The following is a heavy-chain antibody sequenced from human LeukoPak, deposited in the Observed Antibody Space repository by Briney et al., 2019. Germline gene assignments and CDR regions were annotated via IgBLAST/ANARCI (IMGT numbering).Heavy chain of an antibody. CDR2: ISGSGGST. J-gene: IGHJ4*02. V-gene: IGHV3-23*01. CDR1: GFTFSSYA. CDR3: AKVRPKLVVVPAAGVDY. Sequence: GSLRLSCAASGFTFSSYAMSWVRQAPGKGLEWVSAISGSGGSTYYADSVKGRFTISRDNSKNTLYLQMNSLRAEDTAVYYCAKVRPKLVVVPAAGVDYWGQGTLVTVSS. D-gene: IGHD2-2*01.